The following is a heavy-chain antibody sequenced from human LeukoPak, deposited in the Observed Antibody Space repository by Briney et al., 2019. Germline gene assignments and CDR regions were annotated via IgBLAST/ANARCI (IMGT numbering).Heavy chain of an antibody. D-gene: IGHD2-2*02. CDR1: GYTFTSYG. CDR2: ISAYNGNT. CDR3: AREGYCSSTSCYRVRNWFDP. J-gene: IGHJ5*02. Sequence: ASVKDSCKASGYTFTSYGISWVRQAPGQGLEWMGWISAYNGNTNYAQKLQGRVTMTTDTSTSTAYMELRSLRSDDTAVYYCAREGYCSSTSCYRVRNWFDPWGQGTLVTVSS. V-gene: IGHV1-18*01.